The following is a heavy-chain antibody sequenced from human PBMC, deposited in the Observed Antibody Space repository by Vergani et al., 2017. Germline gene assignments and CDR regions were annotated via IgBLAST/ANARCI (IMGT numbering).Heavy chain of an antibody. CDR1: GGTFSSYA. CDR2: IIPIFGTA. Sequence: QVQLVQSGAEVKKPGASVKVSCKASGGTFSSYAISWVRQAPGQGLEWMGRIIPIFGTANYAQKFQGRVTITADKSTSTAYMELSSLSSEDTAVYYCARPRTDIVVVPAAGYAFDIWGQGTMVTVSS. CDR3: ARPRTDIVVVPAAGYAFDI. V-gene: IGHV1-69*06. D-gene: IGHD2-2*01. J-gene: IGHJ3*02.